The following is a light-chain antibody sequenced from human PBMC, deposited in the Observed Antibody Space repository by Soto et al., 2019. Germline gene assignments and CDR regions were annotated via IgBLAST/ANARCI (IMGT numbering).Light chain of an antibody. CDR3: QHYGGSFI. V-gene: IGKV3-20*01. CDR2: GAS. CDR1: QSVTTSY. Sequence: EIVLTQSPGTLSLSPGERATLSCRASQSVTTSYLAWYQRKPGQAPRLLIYGASSRATGTPNRFSGSGSGTDFTLTISRLEPEDCAVYYCQHYGGSFIFGPGTKVDFK. J-gene: IGKJ3*01.